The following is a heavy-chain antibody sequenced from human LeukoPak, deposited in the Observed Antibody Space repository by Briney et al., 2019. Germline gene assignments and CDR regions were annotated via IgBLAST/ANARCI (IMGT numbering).Heavy chain of an antibody. J-gene: IGHJ4*02. CDR2: ISGSGGST. D-gene: IGHD5-18*01. Sequence: GGSLRLSCAASGFTVSSNYISWVRQAPGKGLEWVSAISGSGGSTYYADSVKGRFTISRDNSKNTLYLQMNSLRAEDTAVYYCAKRSMMGYSYGFDYWGQGTLVTVSS. CDR3: AKRSMMGYSYGFDY. CDR1: GFTVSSNY. V-gene: IGHV3-23*01.